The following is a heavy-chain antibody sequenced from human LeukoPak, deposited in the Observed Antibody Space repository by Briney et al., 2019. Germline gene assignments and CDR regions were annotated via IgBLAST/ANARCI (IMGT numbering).Heavy chain of an antibody. J-gene: IGHJ6*03. CDR3: ARPHRVGATRGNYYYYYMDV. Sequence: SVKVSCKASGGTFSSYAISWVRQAPGQGLEWMGRIIPILGIANYAQKFQGRVTITADKSTSTAYMELSSLRSEDTAVYYCARPHRVGATRGNYYYYYMDVWGKGTTVTVSS. CDR1: GGTFSSYA. V-gene: IGHV1-69*04. D-gene: IGHD1-26*01. CDR2: IIPILGIA.